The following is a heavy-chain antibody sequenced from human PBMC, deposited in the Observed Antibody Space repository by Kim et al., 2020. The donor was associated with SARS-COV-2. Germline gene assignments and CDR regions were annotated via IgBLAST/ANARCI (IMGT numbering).Heavy chain of an antibody. CDR3: ARGRDGYKRPFWFDP. J-gene: IGHJ5*02. CDR1: GGSISSGGYY. CDR2: IYYSGST. Sequence: SETLSLTCTVSGGSISSGGYYWSWIRQHPGKGLEWIGYIYYSGSTYYNPSLKSRVTISVDTSKNQFSLKLSSVTAADTAVYYCARGRDGYKRPFWFDPWGQGTLVTVSS. V-gene: IGHV4-31*03. D-gene: IGHD5-12*01.